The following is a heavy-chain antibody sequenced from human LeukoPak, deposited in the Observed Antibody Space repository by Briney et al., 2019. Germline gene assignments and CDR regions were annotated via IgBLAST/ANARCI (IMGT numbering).Heavy chain of an antibody. CDR2: IWYDGSNT. J-gene: IGHJ4*02. CDR1: GFTLRTYG. Sequence: GGSLRLSCAASGFTLRTYGMHWVRQAPGKGLQWVALIWYDGSNTYYADSVKGRFTISRDNSKNTLYLQMNSLRVEDTAVYFCARDRGGYFDYWGQGTLVTVSS. V-gene: IGHV3-33*01. CDR3: ARDRGGYFDY. D-gene: IGHD6-13*01.